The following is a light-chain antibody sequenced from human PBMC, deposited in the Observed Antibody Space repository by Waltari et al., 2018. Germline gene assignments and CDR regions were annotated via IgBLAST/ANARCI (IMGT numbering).Light chain of an antibody. V-gene: IGKV1-39*01. CDR3: QQSYRTPLT. CDR2: AAS. CDR1: QSISSY. J-gene: IGKJ4*01. Sequence: DIQMTPSPSSLSASVGDRLTITCRASQSISSYLNWYQQKPGQAPKLLISAASSLQSGVPSRFSCSGSGTDFTLTISSLQPEDFAAYYCQQSYRTPLTFGGGTKVEI.